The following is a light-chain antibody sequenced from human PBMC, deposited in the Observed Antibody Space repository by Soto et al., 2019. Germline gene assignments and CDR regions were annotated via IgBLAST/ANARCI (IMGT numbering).Light chain of an antibody. CDR1: QSVSSK. Sequence: IVMTQSPATLSVSPGERATLSCRASQSVSSKLAWYQQKPGQAPRLLIYGASTRATGIPARFSGSGSGTEFTLTISSLQPEDFALYYCQQYNTWPPLTFGQGTKVEIK. CDR2: GAS. CDR3: QQYNTWPPLT. J-gene: IGKJ1*01. V-gene: IGKV3-15*01.